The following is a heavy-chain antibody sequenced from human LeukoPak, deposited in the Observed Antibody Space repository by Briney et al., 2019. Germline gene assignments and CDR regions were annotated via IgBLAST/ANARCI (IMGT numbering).Heavy chain of an antibody. CDR2: ISYDGSNK. D-gene: IGHD3-16*02. V-gene: IGHV3-30*03. CDR1: GFTFSSYG. CDR3: ARGSFLITFGGFIG. Sequence: PGGSLRLSCAASGFTFSSYGMHWVRQAPGKGLEWVAVISYDGSNKYYADSVKGRFTISRDSSKNTLYLQMNSLRAEDTAVYYCARGSFLITFGGFIGWGQGTLVTVSS. J-gene: IGHJ4*02.